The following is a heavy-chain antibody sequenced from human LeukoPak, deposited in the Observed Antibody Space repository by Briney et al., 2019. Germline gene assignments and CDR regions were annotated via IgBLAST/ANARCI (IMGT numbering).Heavy chain of an antibody. D-gene: IGHD3-22*01. CDR3: AKAEGAVYYYDSSGYYDY. Sequence: GGSLRLSCAASGFTFSSYAMSWVRQAPGKGLEWVSAISGGGGSTYYADSVKGRFTISRDNSKNTLYLQMNSLRAEDTAVYYCAKAEGAVYYYDSSGYYDYWGQGTLVTVSS. CDR1: GFTFSSYA. V-gene: IGHV3-23*01. J-gene: IGHJ4*02. CDR2: ISGGGGST.